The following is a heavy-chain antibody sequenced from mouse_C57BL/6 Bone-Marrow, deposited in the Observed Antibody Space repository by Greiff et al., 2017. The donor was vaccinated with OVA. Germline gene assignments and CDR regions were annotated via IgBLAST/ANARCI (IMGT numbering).Heavy chain of an antibody. Sequence: EVKLQESGPGLVKPSQSLSLTCSVPGYSITSCYYWNWIRQFPGNKLEWMGYISYDGSNNYNPSLKNRISITRDTSKNQFFLKLNSVTTEDTATYYCARNAYYSNYDYYAMDYWGQGTSVTVSS. CDR3: ARNAYYSNYDYYAMDY. CDR1: GYSITSCYY. CDR2: ISYDGSN. J-gene: IGHJ4*01. V-gene: IGHV3-6*01. D-gene: IGHD2-5*01.